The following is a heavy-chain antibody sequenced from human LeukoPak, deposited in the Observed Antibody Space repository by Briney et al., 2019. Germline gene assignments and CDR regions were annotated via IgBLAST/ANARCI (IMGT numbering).Heavy chain of an antibody. V-gene: IGHV4-61*02. CDR2: IYTSGST. CDR1: GGSISSGSYY. Sequence: SQTLSLTCTVSGGSISSGSYYWSWIRQPAGKGLEWIGRIYTSGSTNYNPSLKSRVTISVDTSKNQFSLKLSSVTAADTAVYYCARDPDSYGYDYYYCYMDVWGKGTTVTVSS. CDR3: ARDPDSYGYDYYYCYMDV. D-gene: IGHD5-18*01. J-gene: IGHJ6*03.